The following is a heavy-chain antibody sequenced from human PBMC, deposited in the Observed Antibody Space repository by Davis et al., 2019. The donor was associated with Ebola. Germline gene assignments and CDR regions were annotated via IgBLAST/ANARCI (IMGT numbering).Heavy chain of an antibody. CDR2: FSYGDNTH. Sequence: MPSETLSLTCTVSGASISSRSYYWGWIRQPPGKGLEWVGSFSYGDNTHYYNPSLRRRVPISVDTSRTQFSLKLSSATAADTAVYYCARPWYSGTYYDAYDIWGQGTMVAVSS. CDR1: GASISSRSYY. V-gene: IGHV4-39*01. CDR3: ARPWYSGTYYDAYDI. D-gene: IGHD1-26*01. J-gene: IGHJ3*02.